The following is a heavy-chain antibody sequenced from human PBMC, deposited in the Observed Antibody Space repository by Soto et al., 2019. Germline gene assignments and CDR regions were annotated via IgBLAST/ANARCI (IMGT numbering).Heavy chain of an antibody. V-gene: IGHV3-23*01. CDR3: SKGEMSTIRNSFDP. CDR1: GFNTRFYS. CDR2: LSRSGGAT. J-gene: IGHJ5*02. D-gene: IGHD1-7*01. Sequence: SLRLSCTASGFNTRFYSMSWVRQTPGKGLEWVAALSRSGGATYYADSVRGRFTISRDASKDTLFLQMSNLRAEDTALYYCSKGEMSTIRNSFDPWGQGTLVTVSS.